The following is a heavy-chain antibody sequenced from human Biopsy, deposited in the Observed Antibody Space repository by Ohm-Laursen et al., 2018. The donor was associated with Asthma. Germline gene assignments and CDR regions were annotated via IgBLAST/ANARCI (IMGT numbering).Heavy chain of an antibody. V-gene: IGHV3-30*03. D-gene: IGHD3-3*01. CDR3: ARQVKSTVFGVSYKKFDF. CDR1: VLTFSSYS. J-gene: IGHJ4*02. CDR2: ISNDGANK. Sequence: SSLRLSCAASVLTFSSYSMVWVRLAPGKGLEWVALISNDGANKFYADSVQGRFTISRDNSKNTLYLQMHSLKIEDTAVYFCARQVKSTVFGVSYKKFDFWGQGTLVAVSS.